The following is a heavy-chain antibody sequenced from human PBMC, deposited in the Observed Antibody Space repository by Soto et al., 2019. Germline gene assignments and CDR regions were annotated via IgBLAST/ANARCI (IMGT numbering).Heavy chain of an antibody. CDR3: ARRRTSYPAYGMDV. Sequence: SETLSLTCTVSGGSISSSSYYWGWIRQPPGKGLEWIGSIYYSGSTYYNPSLKSRVTISVDTSKNQFSPKLSSVTAADTAVYYCARRRTSYPAYGMDVWGQGTTVTVSS. CDR2: IYYSGST. V-gene: IGHV4-39*01. CDR1: GGSISSSSYY. D-gene: IGHD6-6*01. J-gene: IGHJ6*02.